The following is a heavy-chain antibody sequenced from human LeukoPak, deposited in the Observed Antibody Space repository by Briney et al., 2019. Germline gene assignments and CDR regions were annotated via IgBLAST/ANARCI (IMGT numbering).Heavy chain of an antibody. J-gene: IGHJ4*02. Sequence: SETLSLTCTVSGGSISSYYWSWIRQPPGKGLEWMGNIYYTGNNNYSPALKSRVSTSVDTSKNRFSLKLSSVTAADTAVYYCARVGHLAAAGTYDYWGQGTLVTVSP. CDR3: ARVGHLAAAGTYDY. D-gene: IGHD6-13*01. V-gene: IGHV4-59*08. CDR1: GGSISSYY. CDR2: IYYTGNN.